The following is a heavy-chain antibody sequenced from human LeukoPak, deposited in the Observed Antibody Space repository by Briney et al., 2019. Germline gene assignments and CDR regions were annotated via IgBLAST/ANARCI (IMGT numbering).Heavy chain of an antibody. CDR1: GGSISSSNYY. J-gene: IGHJ4*02. Sequence: PSETLSLTCSVSGGSISSSNYYWGWIRQPPGKGLEWIGSISYSGNTYYNPSLKSRVIISADTSKNHLSLRLSSVTAADTAVYHCTREHGWYYFDYWGQGTLVTVSS. D-gene: IGHD6-19*01. V-gene: IGHV4-39*02. CDR3: TREHGWYYFDY. CDR2: ISYSGNT.